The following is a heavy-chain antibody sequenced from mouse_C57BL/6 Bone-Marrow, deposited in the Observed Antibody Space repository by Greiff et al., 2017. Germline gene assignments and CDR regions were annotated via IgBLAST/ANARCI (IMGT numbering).Heavy chain of an antibody. CDR2: IDPENGDT. D-gene: IGHD1-1*01. V-gene: IGHV14-4*01. CDR1: GFNIKDDY. CDR3: TLYDGSIHYFDY. Sequence: VQLQQSGAELVRPGASVKLSCTASGFNIKDDYMHWVKQRPEQGLEWIGWIDPENGDTEYASKFQGKATITADTSSNTAYLQLSSLTSEDTAVYYCTLYDGSIHYFDYWGQGTTLTVSS. J-gene: IGHJ2*01.